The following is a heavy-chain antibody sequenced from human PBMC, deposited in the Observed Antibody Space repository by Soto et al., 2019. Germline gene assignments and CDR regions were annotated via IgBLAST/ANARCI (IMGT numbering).Heavy chain of an antibody. Sequence: EVQLVESGGDLVKPGGSLRLSCADSGFTFSSYSMNWVRQAPGKGLEWVSAISSSSAYIFYADSVKGRFTVSRDNAKNSLYLQMNGLSADDTGVYYCAIGGREITRHLDYWGQGTLVTVSS. V-gene: IGHV3-21*01. CDR3: AIGGREITRHLDY. D-gene: IGHD3-10*01. CDR2: ISSSSAYI. J-gene: IGHJ4*02. CDR1: GFTFSSYS.